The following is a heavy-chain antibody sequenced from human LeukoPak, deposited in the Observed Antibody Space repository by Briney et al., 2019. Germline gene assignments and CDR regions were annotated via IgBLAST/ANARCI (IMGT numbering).Heavy chain of an antibody. V-gene: IGHV3-33*06. Sequence: PGRSLRLSCAASGFTFSSYGMHWVRQAPGKGLEWVAVIWYGGSNKYYADSVKGRFTISRDNSKNTLYLQMNSLRAEDTAVYYCAKDGVRRYSSGWFDYWGQGTLVTVSS. CDR1: GFTFSSYG. J-gene: IGHJ4*02. CDR2: IWYGGSNK. CDR3: AKDGVRRYSSGWFDY. D-gene: IGHD6-19*01.